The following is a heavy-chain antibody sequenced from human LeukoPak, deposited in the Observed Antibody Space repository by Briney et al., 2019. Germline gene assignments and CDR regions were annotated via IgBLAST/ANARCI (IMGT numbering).Heavy chain of an antibody. CDR3: ANSLGGGNSCYFDY. CDR1: GFSLSTSGVG. V-gene: IGHV2-5*02. D-gene: IGHD4-23*01. J-gene: IGHJ4*02. CDR2: IYWDDDK. Sequence: SGPTLVNPTQTLTLTCTFSGFSLSTSGVGVGWIRQPPGKALEWLALIYWDDDKRYSPSLKSRLTITKDTSKNQVVLTMISMDPVDTATYYCANSLGGGNSCYFDYWGQGTLVTVSS.